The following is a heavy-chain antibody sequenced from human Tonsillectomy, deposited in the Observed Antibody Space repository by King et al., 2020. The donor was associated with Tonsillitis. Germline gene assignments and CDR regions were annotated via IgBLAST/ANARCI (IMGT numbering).Heavy chain of an antibody. J-gene: IGHJ3*02. CDR2: IGWDDDK. D-gene: IGHD3-9*01. Sequence: VTLKESGPALVKPTQTLTLTCTFSGFSLSTTGMCVSWVRQPPGKALEWLARIGWDDDKSYSTSLKTRLTISKDTSKNQVVLTMTNTDPVDTATYYCARMQRTAYYSRHAFDIWGQGTMVTVSS. CDR3: ARMQRTAYYSRHAFDI. CDR1: GFSLSTTGMC. V-gene: IGHV2-70*04.